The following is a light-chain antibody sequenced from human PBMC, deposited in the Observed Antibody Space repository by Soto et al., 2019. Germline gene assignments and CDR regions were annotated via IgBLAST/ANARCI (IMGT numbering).Light chain of an antibody. J-gene: IGKJ1*01. CDR2: RGS. CDR3: QEYGTSAPWT. V-gene: IGKV3-20*01. Sequence: EVVLTQSPATLSLSPGERATLSCRARQNISGNELAWHQQKPGQPPRLLIYRGSSRATGISARFSGRRSGTVFPITISRLQPQDFVVYYCQEYGTSAPWTFGQGTKVEIK. CDR1: QNISGNE.